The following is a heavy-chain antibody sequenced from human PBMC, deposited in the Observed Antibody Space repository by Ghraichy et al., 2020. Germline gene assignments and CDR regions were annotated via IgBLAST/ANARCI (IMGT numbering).Heavy chain of an antibody. CDR2: IYYSGNT. Sequence: GSLRLSCTVSGGSISSSSYYWGWIRQPPGKGLEWIGSIYYSGNTYHNPSLKRRVTISVDTSKNQFSLKLSSMTAADTAVYYCARLVTREYSGYVRGDFDCWGQGTLVTVSS. CDR3: ARLVTREYSGYVRGDFDC. V-gene: IGHV4-39*01. J-gene: IGHJ4*02. D-gene: IGHD5-12*01. CDR1: GGSISSSSYY.